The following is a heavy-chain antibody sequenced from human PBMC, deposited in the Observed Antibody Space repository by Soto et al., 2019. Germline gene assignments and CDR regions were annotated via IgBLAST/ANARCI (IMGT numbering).Heavy chain of an antibody. D-gene: IGHD3-16*01. CDR2: VDHSGIT. V-gene: IGHV4-59*01. Sequence: PSETLSLTCTVSGGSISAYYWSWIRQPPGGGLEWIANVDHSGITKYNPSLKSRVIISVDTSKKQISLKLTSVTAADTAVYYCARDPSDYLNTRNAFDIWGQGTMVTVSS. CDR1: GGSISAYY. J-gene: IGHJ3*02. CDR3: ARDPSDYLNTRNAFDI.